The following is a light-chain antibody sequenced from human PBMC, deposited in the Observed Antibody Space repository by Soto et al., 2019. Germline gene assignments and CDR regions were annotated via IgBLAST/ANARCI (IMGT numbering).Light chain of an antibody. Sequence: EIVLTQSPATLSLSPGERATLSCRASQSVSSYLAWYQQKPGQAPKLLIYGASNRATGIPARFSGSGSGTDFTLTISSLEPEDFAVYYGQHRSHWPRTFGQGTKLEIK. CDR2: GAS. CDR3: QHRSHWPRT. J-gene: IGKJ2*01. CDR1: QSVSSY. V-gene: IGKV3-11*01.